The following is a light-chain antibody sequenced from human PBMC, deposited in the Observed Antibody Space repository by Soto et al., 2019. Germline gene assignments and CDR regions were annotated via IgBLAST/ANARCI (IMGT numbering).Light chain of an antibody. V-gene: IGKV1-5*01. Sequence: DIQLTQTPSTLSASVGDEVTITCRASQTISRWLAWYQQKPGRAPKLLIYDASTLERGVPSRFSGSGSETEFTLTISRLQPDDFATYFCHSRAFGQGTRL. CDR1: QTISRW. CDR3: HSRA. CDR2: DAS. J-gene: IGKJ5*01.